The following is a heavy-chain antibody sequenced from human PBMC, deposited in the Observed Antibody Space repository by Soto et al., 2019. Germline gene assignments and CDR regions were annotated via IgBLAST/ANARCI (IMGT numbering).Heavy chain of an antibody. CDR1: GFSFDDYA. CDR3: AKARFDSRGTFFRVGFYDV. Sequence: EVQLVESGGALVQPGRSLRLSCEASGFSFDDYAIHWVRQSPGKGLEWVSGIGWNSGYIGYADFVKGRFTISRDNAKKSVYLQMNNLRAEDTALYYCAKARFDSRGTFFRVGFYDVWGRGTLVTVST. V-gene: IGHV3-9*01. CDR2: IGWNSGYI. J-gene: IGHJ4*02. D-gene: IGHD3-22*01.